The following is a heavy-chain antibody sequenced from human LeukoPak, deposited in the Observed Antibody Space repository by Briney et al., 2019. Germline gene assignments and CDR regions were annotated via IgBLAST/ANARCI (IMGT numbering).Heavy chain of an antibody. J-gene: IGHJ3*02. CDR3: AKVITMTKRGYDAFDI. D-gene: IGHD3-22*01. V-gene: IGHV3-74*01. Sequence: GGSLRLSCAASGFTFSSYWMHWVRQAPGKGLVWVSRINSDGSSTSYADSVKGRFTISRDNAKNTPYLQMNSLRAEDTAVYYCAKVITMTKRGYDAFDIWGQGTMVTVSS. CDR1: GFTFSSYW. CDR2: INSDGSST.